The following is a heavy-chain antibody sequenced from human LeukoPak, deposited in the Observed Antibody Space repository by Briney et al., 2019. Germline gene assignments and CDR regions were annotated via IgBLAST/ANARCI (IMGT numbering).Heavy chain of an antibody. Sequence: SETLSLTCTVSGGSINSYYWSWIRQPPGKGLEWIGNIYYSGSTNYNPSLESRVTISVNTTKNQFSMKLSSVTAAITAVYYCARRMGGDYGNWFDPWGQGTLVTVSS. CDR3: ARRMGGDYGNWFDP. D-gene: IGHD4-17*01. V-gene: IGHV4-59*08. J-gene: IGHJ5*02. CDR1: GGSINSYY. CDR2: IYYSGST.